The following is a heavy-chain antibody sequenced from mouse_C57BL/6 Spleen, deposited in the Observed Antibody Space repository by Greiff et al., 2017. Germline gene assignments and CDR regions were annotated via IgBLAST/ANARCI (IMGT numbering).Heavy chain of an antibody. CDR1: GFNIKDYY. CDR2: IDPEDGVT. V-gene: IGHV14-2*01. CDR3: ARSGSSYDY. Sequence: EVQLQQSGAELVKPGASVKLSCTASGFNIKDYYMHWVKQRTEPGLEWIGRIDPEDGVTKYAPKFQGKATITADTSSNTAYLQLSSLTSEDTAVYYCARSGSSYDYWGQGTTLTVSS. J-gene: IGHJ2*01. D-gene: IGHD1-1*01.